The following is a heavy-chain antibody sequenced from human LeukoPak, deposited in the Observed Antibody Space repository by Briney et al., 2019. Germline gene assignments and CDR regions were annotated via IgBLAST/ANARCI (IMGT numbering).Heavy chain of an antibody. CDR1: GGSVNSHY. J-gene: IGHJ3*02. CDR2: LYFSGST. D-gene: IGHD3-22*01. Sequence: PSETLSLTCTVSGGSVNSHYWSWIRQPPGKGLEWIGYLYFSGSTGYNPSLKSRVSILVETSKNQFSLRLSSVTAADTAVYYCARPYDSSGYYIRGAFDIWGQGAMVTVS. CDR3: ARPYDSSGYYIRGAFDI. V-gene: IGHV4-59*02.